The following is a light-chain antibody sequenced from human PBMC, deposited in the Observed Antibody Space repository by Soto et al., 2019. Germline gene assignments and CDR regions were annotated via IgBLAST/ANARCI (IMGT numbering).Light chain of an antibody. CDR1: QSGSSSF. V-gene: IGKV3-20*01. Sequence: EIVLTQSPGTLSLSPGERATLSCRASQSGSSSFLAWYQQKPGQAPRLLIYGASSRATGITDRFSGSGSGPDFSLTISRLEPEDFAVYYCQQYGSSPWTFGQGTKVEIK. CDR3: QQYGSSPWT. J-gene: IGKJ1*01. CDR2: GAS.